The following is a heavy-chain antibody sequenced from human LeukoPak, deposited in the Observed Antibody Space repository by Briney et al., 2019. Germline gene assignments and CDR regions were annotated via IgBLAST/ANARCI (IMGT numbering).Heavy chain of an antibody. J-gene: IGHJ4*02. Sequence: SETLSLTCAVYGGSFSGYYWSWIRQPPGKGLEWIGEINHSGSTNYKPSLKSRVTISVDTSKNQFSLKLSSVTAADTAVYYCARDDGYALKYYFDYWGQGTLVTVSS. CDR2: INHSGST. D-gene: IGHD5-24*01. CDR1: GGSFSGYY. V-gene: IGHV4-34*01. CDR3: ARDDGYALKYYFDY.